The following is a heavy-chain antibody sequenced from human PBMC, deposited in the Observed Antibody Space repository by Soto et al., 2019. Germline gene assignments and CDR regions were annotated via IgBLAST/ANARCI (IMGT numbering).Heavy chain of an antibody. CDR1: GGTFSTST. CDR3: VRDAPIGSVFSGYDAMDS. Sequence: QVQLEQSGTEVKKPGSSVKVSCKASGGTFSTSTFTWVRQAPGQGLEWMGRIIPIFGTGDYAPKFQGRVLITADKSMSTVYMKLRGLKAEDTAVFFCVRDAPIGSVFSGYDAMDSWGQGTLVTVSS. V-gene: IGHV1-69*08. CDR2: IIPIFGTG. D-gene: IGHD5-12*01. J-gene: IGHJ4*02.